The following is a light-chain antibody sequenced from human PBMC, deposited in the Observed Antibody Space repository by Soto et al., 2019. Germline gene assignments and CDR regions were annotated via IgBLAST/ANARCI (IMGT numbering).Light chain of an antibody. CDR2: EVS. Sequence: QSALTQPASVSGSPGQSITISCTGTTNDVGGYNYVSWYQQHPGKAPKLLIFEVSSRPSGVSNRFSGSKSGNTASLTISALQAEDEADYFCNSYTSSSTVVFGIGTKVTVL. CDR1: TNDVGGYNY. J-gene: IGLJ1*01. V-gene: IGLV2-14*01. CDR3: NSYTSSSTVV.